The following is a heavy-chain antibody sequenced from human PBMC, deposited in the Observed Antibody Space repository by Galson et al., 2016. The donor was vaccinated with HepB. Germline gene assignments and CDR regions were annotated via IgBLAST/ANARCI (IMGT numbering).Heavy chain of an antibody. CDR1: GFTFSSYA. Sequence: SLRLSCAASGFTFSSYAMTWVRQAPGKGLEWVSSIATSDSTTSYADAEGRFTISRDNSKNTRYLQMYSLRAEDTAVYYCAVEAGIAVAGPEFHYYYGMDVWGQGTTVTVSS. D-gene: IGHD6-19*01. CDR2: IATSDSTT. V-gene: IGHV3-23*01. J-gene: IGHJ6*02. CDR3: AVEAGIAVAGPEFHYYYGMDV.